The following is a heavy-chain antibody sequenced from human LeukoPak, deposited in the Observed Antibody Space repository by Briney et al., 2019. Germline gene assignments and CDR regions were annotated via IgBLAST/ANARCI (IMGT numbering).Heavy chain of an antibody. D-gene: IGHD1-26*01. CDR3: VKDSPPRYSGSPPAY. CDR1: GFTFSSYW. V-gene: IGHV3-7*03. CDR2: INKDGGEK. Sequence: GGSLRLSCAASGFTFSSYWMSWVRQAPGKGLGWVANINKDGGEKYYVDSVKGRFTISRDNAKNSLYLQMNSLRADDTAVYYCVKDSPPRYSGSPPAYWGQGTLVTVSS. J-gene: IGHJ4*02.